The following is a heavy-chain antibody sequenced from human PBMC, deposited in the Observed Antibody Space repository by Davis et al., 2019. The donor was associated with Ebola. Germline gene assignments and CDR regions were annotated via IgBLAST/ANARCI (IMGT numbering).Heavy chain of an antibody. V-gene: IGHV3-30*04. D-gene: IGHD3-3*01. CDR1: GFTFSAHA. J-gene: IGHJ4*02. Sequence: PGGSLTLSCAASGFTFSAHAMHWSRQALGQGLEWVAVVSQSVSEKFYGDSVKGRFTISRDNSENTLYLQMNSLTADGTAVYYCARAVFHEVLDYWGQGTPVTVSS. CDR3: ARAVFHEVLDY. CDR2: VSQSVSEK.